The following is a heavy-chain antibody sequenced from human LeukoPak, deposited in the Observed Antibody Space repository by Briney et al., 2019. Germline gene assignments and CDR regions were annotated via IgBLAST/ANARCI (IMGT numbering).Heavy chain of an antibody. V-gene: IGHV3-11*06. D-gene: IGHD6-19*01. Sequence: PGGSLRLSCAASGFIFSDYYMSWIRQAPGKGLEWVSCISSSSSYTNYADSVKGRFTISRDNAKNSLYLLMNSLRAEDTAVYYYARVGYSSGWYFDYWGQGTLVTVSS. J-gene: IGHJ4*02. CDR2: ISSSSSYT. CDR1: GFIFSDYY. CDR3: ARVGYSSGWYFDY.